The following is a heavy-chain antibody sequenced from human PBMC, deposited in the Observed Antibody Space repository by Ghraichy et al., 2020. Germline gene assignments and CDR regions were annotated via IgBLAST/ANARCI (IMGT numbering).Heavy chain of an antibody. CDR1: GYTFTGYY. V-gene: IGHV1-2*02. CDR3: ARDLESYSDSSGYTQKAFDI. D-gene: IGHD3-22*01. J-gene: IGHJ3*02. Sequence: ATVKVSCKASGYTFTGYYVHWVRQAPGQGLEWMGWINPNTGDTNYAQKFQGRVTMTRDTSISSAYMELNRLRSDDTAVYYCARDLESYSDSSGYTQKAFDIWGQGTMVTVSS. CDR2: INPNTGDT.